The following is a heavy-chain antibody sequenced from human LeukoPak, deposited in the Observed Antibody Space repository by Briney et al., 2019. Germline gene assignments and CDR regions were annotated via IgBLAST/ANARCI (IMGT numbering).Heavy chain of an antibody. CDR2: IYYSGST. J-gene: IGHJ6*03. CDR3: ARELRIAAAGYYYYYKDV. CDR1: GGSISSYY. Sequence: SETLSLTCTVSGGSISSYYWSWIRQPPGKGLEWIGYIYYSGSTNYNPSLKSRVTISVDTSKNQFSLKLSSVTAADTAVYYCARELRIAAAGYYYYYKDVWGKGTTVTVSS. D-gene: IGHD6-13*01. V-gene: IGHV4-59*01.